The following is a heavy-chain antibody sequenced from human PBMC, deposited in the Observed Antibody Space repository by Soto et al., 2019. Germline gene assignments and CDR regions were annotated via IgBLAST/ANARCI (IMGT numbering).Heavy chain of an antibody. CDR1: GYTFTSYG. J-gene: IGHJ5*02. V-gene: IGHV1-18*01. Sequence: QVQLVQSGTEVKKPGASVKVSCKTSGYTFTSYGITWVRQAPGQGLEWMGWISPYNGNTNYAQNLQGRVSMTTDTCTNTAYMELRSLRSDDTAVYYCARGGVYCNAGSCPYNWFDPWGQGTLVTVSS. D-gene: IGHD2-15*01. CDR2: ISPYNGNT. CDR3: ARGGVYCNAGSCPYNWFDP.